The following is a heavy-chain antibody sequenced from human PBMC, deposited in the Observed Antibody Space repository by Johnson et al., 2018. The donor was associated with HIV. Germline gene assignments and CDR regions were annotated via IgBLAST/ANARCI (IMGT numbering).Heavy chain of an antibody. D-gene: IGHD6-19*01. V-gene: IGHV3-66*01. CDR1: GFTFSDYY. J-gene: IGHJ3*01. Sequence: VQLVESGGGVVRPGESLRLSCAASGFTFSDYYMTWIRQAPGKGLECVSVIYSGGSTYYADSVKGRFTISRDNVKNSLYLQINSLRVEDTAVYYRARIPGRGWEHDGFDLWCQGTMVIVSS. CDR3: ARIPGRGWEHDGFDL. CDR2: IYSGGST.